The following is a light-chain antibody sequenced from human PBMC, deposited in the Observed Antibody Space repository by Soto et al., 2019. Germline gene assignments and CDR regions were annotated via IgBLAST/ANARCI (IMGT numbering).Light chain of an antibody. CDR3: CSYAGSSTLAV. CDR2: EVS. CDR1: SSDVGSYNL. Sequence: QSALTQPASVSGSPGQSITISCTRTSSDVGSYNLVSWYQQHPTKAPKLMIYEVSKRPSGVSNRFSGSKSDNTASLTISGLQAEDEADYYCCSYAGSSTLAVFGGGTQLTVL. J-gene: IGLJ7*01. V-gene: IGLV2-23*02.